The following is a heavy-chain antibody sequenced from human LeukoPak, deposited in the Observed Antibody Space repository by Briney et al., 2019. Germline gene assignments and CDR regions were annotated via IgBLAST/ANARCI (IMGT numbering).Heavy chain of an antibody. CDR1: GGSISSYY. D-gene: IGHD3-9*01. CDR2: IYYSGST. J-gene: IGHJ6*02. CDR3: ARATYYDILTGNSRADYGMDV. Sequence: SETLSLTCTVSGGSISSYYWSWIRQPPGKGLEWIGYIYYSGSTNYNPSLKSRVTISVDTSKNQFSLKLSSVTAADTAVYYCARATYYDILTGNSRADYGMDVWGQGTTVTVSS. V-gene: IGHV4-59*01.